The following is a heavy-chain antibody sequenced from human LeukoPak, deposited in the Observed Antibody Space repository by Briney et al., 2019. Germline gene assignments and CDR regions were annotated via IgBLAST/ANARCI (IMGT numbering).Heavy chain of an antibody. CDR3: ARARDYGDYPPDY. J-gene: IGHJ4*02. CDR2: ISGSGGST. D-gene: IGHD4-17*01. CDR1: GFTFSSYA. V-gene: IGHV3-23*01. Sequence: PGGSLRLSCAASGFTFSSYAMSWVRQAPWKGLEWVSGISGSGGSTYYADSVKGRFTISRDNAKKLLYLQMSSLRAEDTAVYYCARARDYGDYPPDYWGQGTLVTVSS.